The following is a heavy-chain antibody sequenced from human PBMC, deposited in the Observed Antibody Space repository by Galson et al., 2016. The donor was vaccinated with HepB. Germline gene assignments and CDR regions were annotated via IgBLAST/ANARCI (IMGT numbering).Heavy chain of an antibody. V-gene: IGHV3-74*01. J-gene: IGHJ4*02. CDR2: INSDGSRT. CDR1: GFTFGSYW. Sequence: SLRLSCAASGFTFGSYWMHWVRQAPGKGLVWVSRINSDGSRTSYADSVKGRFNCSRDNSQNTLYLQMNSLRPEGTAVYYCARAPIAAAGEPHYFDYWGQGTLVTVSS. CDR3: ARAPIAAAGEPHYFDY. D-gene: IGHD6-13*01.